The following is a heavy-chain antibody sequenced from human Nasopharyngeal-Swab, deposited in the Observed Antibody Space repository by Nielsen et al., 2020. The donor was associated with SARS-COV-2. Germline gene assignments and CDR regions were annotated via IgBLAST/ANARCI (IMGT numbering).Heavy chain of an antibody. CDR3: AKDRTPWSAFDI. Sequence: ESLKISCAASGFTVSSNYMSWVRQAPGKGLEWVSVIYSGGSTYYADSVKGRFTISRDNSKNTLYLQMNSLRAEDTAVYYCAKDRTPWSAFDIWGQGTMVTVSS. V-gene: IGHV3-53*01. D-gene: IGHD3-3*01. CDR1: GFTVSSNY. CDR2: IYSGGST. J-gene: IGHJ3*02.